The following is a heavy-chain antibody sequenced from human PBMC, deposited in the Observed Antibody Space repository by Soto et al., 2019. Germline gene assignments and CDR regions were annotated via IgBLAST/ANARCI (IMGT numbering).Heavy chain of an antibody. CDR2: FDPEDGET. CDR3: ATGGVVTAILGY. J-gene: IGHJ4*02. D-gene: IGHD2-21*02. V-gene: IGHV1-24*01. Sequence: ASVKVSCKVSGYTLTELSMHWVRQAPGKGLEWMGGFDPEDGETIYAQKFQGRVTMTEDTSTDTAYMELSSLRSEDTAVYYCATGGVVTAILGYWGQGTLVTVSS. CDR1: GYTLTELS.